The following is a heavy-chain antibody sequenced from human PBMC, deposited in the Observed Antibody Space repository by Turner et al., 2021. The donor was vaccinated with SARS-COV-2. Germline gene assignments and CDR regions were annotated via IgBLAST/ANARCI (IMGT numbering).Heavy chain of an antibody. CDR2: ISSSTIYT. CDR3: ARPKFPYYYYGMDV. J-gene: IGHJ6*02. Sequence: QVQLVESGGGLVKPGGSLRLSCAASGFTFSDYFMSWIRQAPGKGLEWVSYISSSTIYTNYAGSVKGRFTISRDNAKNSLYLQMNSLRAEDTAVYYCARPKFPYYYYGMDVWGQGTTVTVSS. CDR1: GFTFSDYF. V-gene: IGHV3-11*06. D-gene: IGHD2-21*01.